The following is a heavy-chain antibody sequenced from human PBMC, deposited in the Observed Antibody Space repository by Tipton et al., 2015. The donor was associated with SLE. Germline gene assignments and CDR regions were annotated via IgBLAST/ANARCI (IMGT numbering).Heavy chain of an antibody. D-gene: IGHD3-3*02. J-gene: IGHJ3*02. CDR3: ARRNRIFGVVTAFDI. CDR2: VYQTART. V-gene: IGHV4-30-2*01. CDR1: GGSVSSGDYS. Sequence: TLSLTCGVSGGSVSSGDYSWSWIRQPPGKGLEWIGNVYQTARTYYNPSLKSRVTISVDTSKNQFSLNLSSVTAADTAVYYCARRNRIFGVVTAFDIWGQGTMVTVSS.